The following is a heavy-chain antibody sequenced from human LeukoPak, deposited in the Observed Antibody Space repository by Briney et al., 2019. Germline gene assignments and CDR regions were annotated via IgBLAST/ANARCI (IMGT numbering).Heavy chain of an antibody. V-gene: IGHV3-74*01. J-gene: IGHJ4*02. CDR2: INTDGRVT. CDR1: GFTFTTYW. CDR3: IRETHVGLHLEY. Sequence: GGSLRLSCVASGFTFTTYWMHWVRQVPGKGLVWVARINTDGRVTTYADSVKGRFTVSSDNAENTLYLQMNNLRPEDTAVYYCIRETHVGLHLEYWGQGTLATVSA. D-gene: IGHD3-10*02.